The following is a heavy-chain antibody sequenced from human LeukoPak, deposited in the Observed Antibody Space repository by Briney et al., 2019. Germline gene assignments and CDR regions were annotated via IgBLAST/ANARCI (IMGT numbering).Heavy chain of an antibody. V-gene: IGHV3-30*02. J-gene: IGHJ4*02. D-gene: IGHD6-13*01. CDR2: IRYDGSKK. Sequence: GGSLRLSCAASGFTFSSYGMHWVRQAPGKGLEWVAFIRYDGSKKYYADSVKGRFTISRDNSKNTLYLQMNSLRAEDTAVYYCAKPSSLLWGQGTLVTVSS. CDR3: AKPSSLL. CDR1: GFTFSSYG.